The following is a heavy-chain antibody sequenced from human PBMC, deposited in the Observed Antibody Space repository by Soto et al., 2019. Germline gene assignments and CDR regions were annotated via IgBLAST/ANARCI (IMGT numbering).Heavy chain of an antibody. CDR1: GFTFSGSA. J-gene: IGHJ4*02. CDR3: TRQKDVLRFLEWLLYGTFDY. CDR2: IRSKANSYAT. Sequence: GGSLRLSCAASGFTFSGSAMHWVRQASEKGLEWVGRIRSKANSYATAYAASVKGRFTISRDDSKNTAYLQMNSLKTEDTAVYYCTRQKDVLRFLEWLLYGTFDYWGQGTLVTVSS. D-gene: IGHD3-3*01. V-gene: IGHV3-73*01.